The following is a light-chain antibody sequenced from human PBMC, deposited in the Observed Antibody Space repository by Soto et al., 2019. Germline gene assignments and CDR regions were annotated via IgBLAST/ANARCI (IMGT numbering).Light chain of an antibody. CDR1: QNVDSNY. CDR3: QQYGSSSWT. CDR2: AAS. Sequence: LSCRASQNVDSNYLAWYQQKPGQAPRLLIFAASTRATGIPDRFSGSGSGPEFALAITRVEPEDSAVYYCQQYGSSSWTFGRGTKVDIK. J-gene: IGKJ1*01. V-gene: IGKV3-20*01.